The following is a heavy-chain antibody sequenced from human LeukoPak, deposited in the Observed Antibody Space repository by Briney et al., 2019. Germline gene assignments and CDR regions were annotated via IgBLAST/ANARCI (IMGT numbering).Heavy chain of an antibody. D-gene: IGHD3-3*01. Sequence: GGSLRLSCAASGFTFSSYGMHWVRQAPGKGLEWVAFIRYDGSNKYYADSVKGRFTISRDNSKNTLYLQMNSLRAEDTAVYYCAKDSTTYYDFWSGYYGGGALDYWGQGTLVTVSS. J-gene: IGHJ4*02. V-gene: IGHV3-30*02. CDR2: IRYDGSNK. CDR3: AKDSTTYYDFWSGYYGGGALDY. CDR1: GFTFSSYG.